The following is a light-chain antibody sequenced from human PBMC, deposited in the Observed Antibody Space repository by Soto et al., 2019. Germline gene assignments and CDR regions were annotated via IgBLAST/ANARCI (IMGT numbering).Light chain of an antibody. V-gene: IGKV3-15*01. CDR3: QQYHNWYT. CDR1: QSIDIN. CDR2: GAS. Sequence: EIVMTQSPATLSVSPGERATLSCRDSQSIDINLAWFQQKPGQSPRFLIYGASTRATGIPARFSGSGSGTEFTLTISSLQSEDFAVYYCQQYHNWYTFGQGTKLEIK. J-gene: IGKJ2*01.